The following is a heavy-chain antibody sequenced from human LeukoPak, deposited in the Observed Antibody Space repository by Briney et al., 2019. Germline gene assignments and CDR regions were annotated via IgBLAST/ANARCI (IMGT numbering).Heavy chain of an antibody. CDR2: INSDGSST. CDR1: GFTFSSYW. Sequence: GGSLRLSCAASGFTFSSYWMHWVRQAPGKGLVWVSRINSDGSSTSYADSVKGRFTISRDNAKNTLYLQMNSLRAEDTAVYYCARYSSGWYYYYGMDVWGQGSTVTVSS. D-gene: IGHD6-19*01. CDR3: ARYSSGWYYYYGMDV. V-gene: IGHV3-74*01. J-gene: IGHJ6*02.